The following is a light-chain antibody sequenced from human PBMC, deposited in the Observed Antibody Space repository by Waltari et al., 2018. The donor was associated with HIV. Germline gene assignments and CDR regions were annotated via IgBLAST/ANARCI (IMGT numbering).Light chain of an antibody. CDR1: QNIYKW. J-gene: IGKJ1*01. V-gene: IGKV1-5*03. CDR2: RAS. Sequence: DIHLTQSPSTLSASVGDRVTITCRASQNIYKWLAWFQQKPGKAPKLLIYRASGLETGVPARFSGSGSGTQFTLTITSLLPDDSATYFCQQYNGYPWTFGQGTKVEIK. CDR3: QQYNGYPWT.